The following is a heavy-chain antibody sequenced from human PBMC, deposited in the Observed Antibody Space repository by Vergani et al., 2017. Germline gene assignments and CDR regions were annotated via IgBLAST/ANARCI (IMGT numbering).Heavy chain of an antibody. D-gene: IGHD2-21*02. Sequence: QVQLVESGGGVVQPGRSLRLSCAASGFTFSSYAMHWVRQAPGKGLEWVAVISYDGSNKYYADSVKGRFTISRDNSKNTLYLQMNSLRAEDTAVYYCARSQYVVATMSDYYFDYWGQGTLVTVSS. CDR3: ARSQYVVATMSDYYFDY. J-gene: IGHJ4*02. V-gene: IGHV3-30*04. CDR2: ISYDGSNK. CDR1: GFTFSSYA.